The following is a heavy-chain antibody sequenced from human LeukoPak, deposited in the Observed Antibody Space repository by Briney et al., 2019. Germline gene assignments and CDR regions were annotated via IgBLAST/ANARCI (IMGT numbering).Heavy chain of an antibody. CDR1: GFTLSNYE. CDR2: IDSSGGYK. D-gene: IGHD5-12*01. J-gene: IGHJ3*02. Sequence: PGGSVRLSCAASGFTLSNYEIKWVRQAPGKGLEWLSYIDSSGGYKFYADSVTGRFTVSRDNAKNSLYLQLNSLRVEDTALYYCARETPTIKGDAFDIWGQGTMVTVSS. V-gene: IGHV3-48*03. CDR3: ARETPTIKGDAFDI.